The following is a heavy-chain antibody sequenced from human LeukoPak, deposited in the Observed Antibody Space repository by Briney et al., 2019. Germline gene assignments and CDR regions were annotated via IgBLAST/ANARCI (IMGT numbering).Heavy chain of an antibody. CDR3: AKDQGIPYYFDY. CDR1: GFTFSNYA. D-gene: IGHD3-10*01. CDR2: IIGSVGST. J-gene: IGHJ4*02. Sequence: AGGSLRLSCAASGFTFSNYAMNWVRQAPGKGLEWVSGIIGSVGSTYYADSVKCRFTISRDNSKNTLYLQMNSLRAEDTAIYYCAKDQGIPYYFDYWGQGTLVTVSS. V-gene: IGHV3-23*01.